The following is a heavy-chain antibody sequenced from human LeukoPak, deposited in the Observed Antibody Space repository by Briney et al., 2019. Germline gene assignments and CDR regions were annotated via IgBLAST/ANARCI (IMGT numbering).Heavy chain of an antibody. Sequence: PSETLSLTCTVSGGSISSGGYYWSWIRQHPGQGLEWIGYIYYSGSTYYNPSLKSRVTISVDTSKNQFSLKLSSVTAADTAVYYCARGGDYYDSSGYYPIDYWGQGTLVTVSS. CDR2: IYYSGST. J-gene: IGHJ4*02. V-gene: IGHV4-31*03. CDR1: GGSISSGGYY. D-gene: IGHD3-22*01. CDR3: ARGGDYYDSSGYYPIDY.